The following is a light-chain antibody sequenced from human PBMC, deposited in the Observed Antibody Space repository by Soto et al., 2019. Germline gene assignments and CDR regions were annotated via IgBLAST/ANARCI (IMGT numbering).Light chain of an antibody. CDR1: SSDVGAYNY. CDR3: SSYTGSSSLV. J-gene: IGLJ3*02. CDR2: EVS. V-gene: IGLV2-8*01. Sequence: QSVLTQPPSASGSPGQSVTISCTGTSSDVGAYNYVSWYQQHPGKAPKLMIYEVSKRPSGVPDRFSGSKSGNTASLTVSGLQAEDEADYYCSSYTGSSSLVFGGGTKVTVL.